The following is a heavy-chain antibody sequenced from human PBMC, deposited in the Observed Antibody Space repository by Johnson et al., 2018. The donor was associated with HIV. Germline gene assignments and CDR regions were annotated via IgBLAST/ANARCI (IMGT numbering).Heavy chain of an antibody. V-gene: IGHV3-30*03. CDR2: ISSDGSIK. CDR3: ARVYARTPGAFDI. CDR1: GFIFSSYG. J-gene: IGHJ3*02. Sequence: QVQLVESGGGVVQPGRSLRLSCAASGFIFSSYGIHWVRQAPGKGLQWVGIISSDGSIKYYADSVKGRFTISRENAKNSLYLQMNSLRAGDTAVYYCARVYARTPGAFDIWGQ. D-gene: IGHD2-2*01.